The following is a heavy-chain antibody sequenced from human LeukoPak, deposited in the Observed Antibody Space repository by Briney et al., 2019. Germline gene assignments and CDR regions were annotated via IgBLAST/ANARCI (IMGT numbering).Heavy chain of an antibody. Sequence: SETLSLICGVYGGSFSVYYWSWVRQPPGKGLEWIGEINHRGRTNYNPFLKSRVTISVDTSKHHFSLKLSSVPAADTAVYYCARGLINDSSGYYFDYWGQGTLVTVSS. CDR3: ARGLINDSSGYYFDY. D-gene: IGHD3-22*01. CDR1: GGSFSVYY. J-gene: IGHJ4*02. CDR2: INHRGRT. V-gene: IGHV4-34*01.